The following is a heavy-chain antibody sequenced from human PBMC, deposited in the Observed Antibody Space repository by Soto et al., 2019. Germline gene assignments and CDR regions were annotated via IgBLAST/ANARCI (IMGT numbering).Heavy chain of an antibody. CDR1: GGSISSSSYY. Sequence: SETLCLTCTFSGGSISSSSYYWGWIRQPPGKGLEWIGSIYYSGSTYYNPSLKSRVTISVDTSKNQFSLKLSAVTAANTAVYYCARDRGYGSGSYYAVYYYYYGTDVWGQGPTVTVSS. D-gene: IGHD3-10*01. V-gene: IGHV4-39*07. J-gene: IGHJ6*02. CDR2: IYYSGST. CDR3: ARDRGYGSGSYYAVYYYYYGTDV.